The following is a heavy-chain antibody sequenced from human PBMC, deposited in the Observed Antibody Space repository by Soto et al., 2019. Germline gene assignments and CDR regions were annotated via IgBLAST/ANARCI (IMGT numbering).Heavy chain of an antibody. V-gene: IGHV1-8*01. CDR1: GDTFTNFD. Sequence: QVQLVQSGAEVKKPGASVKVSCKPSGDTFTNFDLNWVRQAAGKGLEWLGWMRANSGDRGHAQKFRGRVSLTRAASMTTAYIKLSSLRAEDTTVYFCARFIHGQGFKAWGQGNLVSVSS. CDR3: ARFIHGQGFKA. CDR2: MRANSGDR. D-gene: IGHD2-15*01. J-gene: IGHJ5*02.